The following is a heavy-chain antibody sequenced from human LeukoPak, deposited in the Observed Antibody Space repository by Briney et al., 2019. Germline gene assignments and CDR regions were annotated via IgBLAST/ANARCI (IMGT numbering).Heavy chain of an antibody. CDR3: SEGYFEPFDH. Sequence: SETLSLTCNVSGVSVSTSHWNWIRQRPGKGLEWIGCLSYTGKTDYNPSLKSRVSISLGSSNNHFSLKLTSVTAADTAVYYCSEGYFEPFDHWGQGILVAVSS. CDR2: LSYTGKT. V-gene: IGHV4-59*02. J-gene: IGHJ4*02. CDR1: GVSVSTSH. D-gene: IGHD2/OR15-2a*01.